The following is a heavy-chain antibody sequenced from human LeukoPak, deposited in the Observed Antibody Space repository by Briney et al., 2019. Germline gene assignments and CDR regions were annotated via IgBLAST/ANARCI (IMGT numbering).Heavy chain of an antibody. CDR2: IKQDGSEK. Sequence: GGSLRLSCAASGSTFSSYWMSWVRQAPGKGLEWVANIKQDGSEKYYVDSVKGRFTISRDNAKNSLYLQMNSLRAEDTAVYYCARDIGRYYYDSSGYSYWGQGTLVTVSS. J-gene: IGHJ4*02. V-gene: IGHV3-7*01. CDR1: GSTFSSYW. CDR3: ARDIGRYYYDSSGYSY. D-gene: IGHD3-22*01.